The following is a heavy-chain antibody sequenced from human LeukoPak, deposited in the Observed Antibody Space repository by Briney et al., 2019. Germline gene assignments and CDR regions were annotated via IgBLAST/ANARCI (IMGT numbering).Heavy chain of an antibody. CDR3: ARAPYDILTGSAFDI. V-gene: IGHV1-18*01. D-gene: IGHD3-9*01. CDR1: GYTFTSYG. Sequence: ASVKVSCKASGYTFTSYGISWVRQAPGQGLEWMGWISAYNGNTNYAQKLQGRVTMTTDTSTSTAYMELRSLRSDDTAVYYCARAPYDILTGSAFDIWGQGTMVTVSS. J-gene: IGHJ3*02. CDR2: ISAYNGNT.